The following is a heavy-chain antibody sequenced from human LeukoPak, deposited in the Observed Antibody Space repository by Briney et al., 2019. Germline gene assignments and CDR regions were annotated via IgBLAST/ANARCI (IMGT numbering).Heavy chain of an antibody. J-gene: IGHJ4*02. Sequence: PGGSLRLSCAASGFTFSSYAMSWVRQAPGKGLEWVSAISGSGGSTYYADSVKGRLTISRDNSKNTLYLQMNSLRAEDTAVYYCAKDYYGSGSSIYYFDYWGQGTLVTVSS. CDR2: ISGSGGST. CDR1: GFTFSSYA. CDR3: AKDYYGSGSSIYYFDY. V-gene: IGHV3-23*01. D-gene: IGHD3-10*01.